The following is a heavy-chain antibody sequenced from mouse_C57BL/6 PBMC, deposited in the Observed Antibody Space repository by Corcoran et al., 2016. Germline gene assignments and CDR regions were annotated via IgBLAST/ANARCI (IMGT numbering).Heavy chain of an antibody. D-gene: IGHD1-1*01. CDR2: INTYSGVP. Sequence: QIQLVQSGPELKKPGKTVKISCKSSGYTFTTYGMSWVKQAPGKGLKWMGWINTYSGVPTYADDFKGRFAFSLETSASTAYLQINNLKNEDTATYFCARDYYGSSYAMDYWGQGTSVTVSS. J-gene: IGHJ4*01. CDR1: GYTFTTYG. CDR3: ARDYYGSSYAMDY. V-gene: IGHV9-3*01.